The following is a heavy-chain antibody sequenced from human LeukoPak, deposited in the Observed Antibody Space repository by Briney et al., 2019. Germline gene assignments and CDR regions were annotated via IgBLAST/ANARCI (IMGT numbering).Heavy chain of an antibody. CDR1: VGTFSSYA. D-gene: IGHD3-10*01. Sequence: GASVKVSCKASVGTFSSYAISWVRQAPGQGLEWVGGITPIFGTANSVQKFQGRVTITADESTSTAYMELSSLRSEDTAVYYCAGAPYGSGSYSGGYRGQGTLVTVSS. CDR2: ITPIFGTA. J-gene: IGHJ4*02. V-gene: IGHV1-69*13. CDR3: AGAPYGSGSYSGGY.